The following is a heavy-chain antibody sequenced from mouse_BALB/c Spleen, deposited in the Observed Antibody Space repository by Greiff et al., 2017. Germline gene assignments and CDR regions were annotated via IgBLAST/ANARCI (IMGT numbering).Heavy chain of an antibody. Sequence: EVKVVESGGGLVQPGGSRKLSCAASGFTFSDYGMAWVRQAPGKGPEWVAFISNLAYSIYYADTVTGRFTISRDNPKNTLFLQMTSLRSEDTAMYYCARNYYGNFYYAMDYWGQGTSVTVSS. CDR3: ARNYYGNFYYAMDY. CDR2: ISNLAYSI. V-gene: IGHV5-15*02. D-gene: IGHD2-1*01. J-gene: IGHJ4*01. CDR1: GFTFSDYG.